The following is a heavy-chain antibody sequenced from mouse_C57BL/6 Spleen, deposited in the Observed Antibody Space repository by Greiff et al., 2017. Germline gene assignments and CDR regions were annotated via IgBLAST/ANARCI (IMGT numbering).Heavy chain of an antibody. CDR1: GYTFTSYW. V-gene: IGHV1-55*01. Sequence: QVQLQQPGAELVKPGASVKMSCKASGYTFTSYWITWVKQRPGQGLEWIGDIYPGSGSTNYNEKFKSKATLTAYTASSTAYMQLSSLTSEDSAVYYCALYYGNDGRFAYWGQGTLVTVSA. CDR3: ALYYGNDGRFAY. D-gene: IGHD2-2*01. J-gene: IGHJ3*01. CDR2: IYPGSGST.